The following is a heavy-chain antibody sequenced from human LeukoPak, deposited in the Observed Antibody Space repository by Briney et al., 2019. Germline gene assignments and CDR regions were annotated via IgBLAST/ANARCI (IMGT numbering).Heavy chain of an antibody. CDR1: GGTFSSYA. D-gene: IGHD3-22*01. CDR2: IIPIFGTA. V-gene: IGHV1-69*06. Sequence: SVKVSCKASGGTFSSYAISWVRQAPGQGLEWMGGIIPIFGTANYAQKFQGRVTITADKSTSTAYMELSSLRSEDTAVYYCARVKSYYYDTSDKDAFDIWGQGTMVTVSS. CDR3: ARVKSYYYDTSDKDAFDI. J-gene: IGHJ3*02.